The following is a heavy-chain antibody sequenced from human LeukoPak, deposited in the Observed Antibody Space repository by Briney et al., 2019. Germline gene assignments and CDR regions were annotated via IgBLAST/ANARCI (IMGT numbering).Heavy chain of an antibody. CDR2: ISYDGSIK. V-gene: IGHV3-30-3*01. CDR1: GFTFSSYA. J-gene: IGHJ4*02. D-gene: IGHD3-22*01. CDR3: ARGRIVIAPHDY. Sequence: PGRSLRLSCAASGFTFSSYAMHWVRQAPGKGLEWVAVISYDGSIKYYADSVKGRFTISRDNSKNTLYLQMNSLRAEDTAVYYCARGRIVIAPHDYWGQGTLVTVSS.